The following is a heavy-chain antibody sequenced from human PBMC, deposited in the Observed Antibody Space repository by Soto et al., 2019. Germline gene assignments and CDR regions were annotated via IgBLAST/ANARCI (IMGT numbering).Heavy chain of an antibody. CDR3: ARLGWGNGDSDY. CDR1: GGSISKSNYF. D-gene: IGHD2-21*01. Sequence: SETLSLTCTVSGGSISKSNYFWGWIRQAPGKGLEWIASILYTGTTSYNSSLKSRVAISVDTPKNQFSLKLNSVTAADTAVYYCARLGWGNGDSDYWGQGTLVTVSS. V-gene: IGHV4-39*01. CDR2: ILYTGTT. J-gene: IGHJ4*02.